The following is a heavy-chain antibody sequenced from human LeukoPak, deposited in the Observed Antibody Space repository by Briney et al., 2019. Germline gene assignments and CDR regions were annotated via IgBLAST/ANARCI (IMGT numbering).Heavy chain of an antibody. CDR1: GFTFSSYW. Sequence: GSLRLSCAASGFTFSSYWMTWVRQAPGKGLEWVANIKEDGSEKNYVDSVKGRFTISRDNAQNSLYLQMNNLRADDTAVYYCTRLRYSDYWGQGTLVTVSS. V-gene: IGHV3-7*01. J-gene: IGHJ4*02. CDR2: IKEDGSEK. D-gene: IGHD3-9*01. CDR3: TRLRYSDY.